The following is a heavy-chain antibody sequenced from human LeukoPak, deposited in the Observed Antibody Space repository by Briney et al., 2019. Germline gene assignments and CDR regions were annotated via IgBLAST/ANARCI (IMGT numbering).Heavy chain of an antibody. V-gene: IGHV4-34*01. Sequence: SETLSLTCAVYGGSFSGYYWSWIRQPPGKGLEWIGEINHSGSTNYNPSLKSRVTISVDTSKNQFSLKLSSVTAGDTAVYYCARLLRYFDWLIDYWGQGTLVTVSS. CDR2: INHSGST. CDR3: ARLLRYFDWLIDY. CDR1: GGSFSGYY. J-gene: IGHJ4*02. D-gene: IGHD3-9*01.